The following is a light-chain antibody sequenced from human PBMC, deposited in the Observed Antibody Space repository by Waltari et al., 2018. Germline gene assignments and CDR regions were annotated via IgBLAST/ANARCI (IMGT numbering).Light chain of an antibody. J-gene: IGKJ1*01. CDR3: QHRSSWPWT. V-gene: IGKV3-11*01. CDR2: DAS. CDR1: QSVSSN. Sequence: EIVLKQSPATLSLSPGERATLSCRASQSVSSNLAWYQQKPGQAPRLLIYDASKRATGIPARFSGSGSGTDLTLTISSLEPEDFAVYYCQHRSSWPWTFGQGTKVEIK.